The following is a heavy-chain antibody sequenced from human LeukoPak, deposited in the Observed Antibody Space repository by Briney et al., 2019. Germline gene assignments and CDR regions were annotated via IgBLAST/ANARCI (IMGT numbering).Heavy chain of an antibody. CDR3: ARASSSWYYFDY. CDR2: ISYDGSNK. V-gene: IGHV3-30*03. D-gene: IGHD6-13*01. J-gene: IGHJ4*02. CDR1: GFTFSSYG. Sequence: GGSLRLSCAASGFTFSSYGMHWVRQAPGKGLEWVAVISYDGSNKYYADSVKGRFTISRDNSKNTLYLQMNSLRAEDTAVYYCARASSSWYYFDYWGQGTLVTVSS.